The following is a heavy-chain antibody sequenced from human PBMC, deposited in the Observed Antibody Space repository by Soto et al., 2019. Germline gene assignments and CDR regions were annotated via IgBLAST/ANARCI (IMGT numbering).Heavy chain of an antibody. CDR2: KSYDGTNK. Sequence: QVQLVESGGGVVQPGRSLRLSCAASGFSFSISPMHWVRQAPGKGPEWVALKSYDGTNKFYADSVKGRFTISRDHSKSTLYLQVDSLRPEDAAVYYCARDPKTSGGQHWAFNYFDSWGQGTLVTVSS. CDR1: GFSFSISP. J-gene: IGHJ4*02. D-gene: IGHD7-27*01. CDR3: ARDPKTSGGQHWAFNYFDS. V-gene: IGHV3-30-3*01.